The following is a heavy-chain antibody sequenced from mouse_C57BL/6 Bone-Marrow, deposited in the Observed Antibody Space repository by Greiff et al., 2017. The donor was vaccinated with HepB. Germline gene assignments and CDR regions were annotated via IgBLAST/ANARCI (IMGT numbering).Heavy chain of an antibody. J-gene: IGHJ3*01. CDR2: IYPRDGST. D-gene: IGHD2-3*01. V-gene: IGHV1-85*01. CDR1: GYTFTSYD. CDR3: ATDGYYVWFAY. Sequence: VQLVESGPELVKPGASVKLSCKASGYTFTSYDINWVKQRPGQGLEWIGWIYPRDGSTKYNEKFKGKATLTVDTSSSTAYMELHSLTSEDSAVYFCATDGYYVWFAYWGQGTLVTVSA.